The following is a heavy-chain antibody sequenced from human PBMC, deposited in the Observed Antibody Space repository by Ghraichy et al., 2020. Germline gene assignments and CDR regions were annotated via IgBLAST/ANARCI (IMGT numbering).Heavy chain of an antibody. V-gene: IGHV4-59*01. Sequence: SETLSLTCTVSGGSISSYYWSWIRQPPGKGLEWIGYIYYSGSTNYNPSLKSRVTISVDTSKNQFSLKLSSVTAADTAVYYCARVTSDNWNDPPYYYGMDVWGQGTTVTVSS. CDR3: ARVTSDNWNDPPYYYGMDV. D-gene: IGHD1-20*01. CDR1: GGSISSYY. J-gene: IGHJ6*02. CDR2: IYYSGST.